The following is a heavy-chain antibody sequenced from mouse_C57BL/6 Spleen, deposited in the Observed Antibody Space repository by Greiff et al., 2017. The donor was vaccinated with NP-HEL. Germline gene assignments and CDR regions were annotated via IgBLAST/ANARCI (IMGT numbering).Heavy chain of an antibody. CDR3: TRSYGSGYVYWYFDV. Sequence: QVQLQQSGAELVRPGASVTLSCKASGYTFTDYEMHWVQQTPVHGLEWIGAIDPETGGTAYNQKFKGKAILTADKSSSTAYMELRSLTSEDSAVYYCTRSYGSGYVYWYFDVWGTGTTVTVSS. D-gene: IGHD1-1*01. CDR2: IDPETGGT. CDR1: GYTFTDYE. V-gene: IGHV1-15*01. J-gene: IGHJ1*03.